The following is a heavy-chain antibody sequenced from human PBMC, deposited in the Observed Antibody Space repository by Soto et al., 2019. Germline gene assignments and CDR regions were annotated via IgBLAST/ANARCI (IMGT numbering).Heavy chain of an antibody. D-gene: IGHD4-17*01. CDR3: ARREYHSYGGTSECDY. CDR2: VSAYNGNT. V-gene: IGHV1-18*01. J-gene: IGHJ4*02. CDR1: GYTFTSYG. Sequence: GASVKVSCKASGYTFTSYGISWVRQAPGQGLEWMGWVSAYNGNTNYAQKLRGRVTMTTGTSTSTAYMELRSLRSDDTAVYYCARREYHSYGGTSECDYWGQGTLVTVSS.